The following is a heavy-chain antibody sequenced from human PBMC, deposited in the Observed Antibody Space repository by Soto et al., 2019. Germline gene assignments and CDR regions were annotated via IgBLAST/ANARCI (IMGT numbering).Heavy chain of an antibody. Sequence: SQTLSLTCAISGDGVSSTSSTWHWIRQSPSRGPEWLGRTYYRSRWYTDYEVSVESRITISPDTSKNQVSLQLTSVTPEDTAVYYCVRTSLPTDTYLARPFDYWGQGTLVTVSS. CDR2: TYYRSRWYT. J-gene: IGHJ4*02. CDR3: VRTSLPTDTYLARPFDY. V-gene: IGHV6-1*01. CDR1: GDGVSSTSST. D-gene: IGHD2-2*01.